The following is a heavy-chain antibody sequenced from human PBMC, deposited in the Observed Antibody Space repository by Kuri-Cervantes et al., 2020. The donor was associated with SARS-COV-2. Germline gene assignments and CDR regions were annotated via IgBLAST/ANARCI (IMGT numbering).Heavy chain of an antibody. CDR3: ANVFDIAARPMDY. D-gene: IGHD6-6*01. CDR2: VNHNGGA. V-gene: IGHV4-34*01. J-gene: IGHJ4*02. CDR1: GGSLSGSY. Sequence: SETLSLTCAIYGGSLSGSYWSWIRQSPGKRLEWIGEVNHNGGANYNPSLKSRVTISVDTSKNQFSLKLSSVTAADTAVYYCANVFDIAARPMDYWGQGTLVTVSS.